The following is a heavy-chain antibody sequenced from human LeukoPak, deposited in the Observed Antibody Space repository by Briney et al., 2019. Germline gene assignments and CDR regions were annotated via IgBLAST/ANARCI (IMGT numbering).Heavy chain of an antibody. D-gene: IGHD6-25*01. CDR2: ITSTSSFI. Sequence: GGSLRLSCAASGFTFSSYWMNWVRQTPGRGLEWISSITSTSSFIHYADSVKGRFTISRDNDNNSLYLHMSNLRAEDTAVYYCARRSAAKDAFDIWGQGTMVTVSS. CDR1: GFTFSSYW. J-gene: IGHJ3*02. V-gene: IGHV3-21*01. CDR3: ARRSAAKDAFDI.